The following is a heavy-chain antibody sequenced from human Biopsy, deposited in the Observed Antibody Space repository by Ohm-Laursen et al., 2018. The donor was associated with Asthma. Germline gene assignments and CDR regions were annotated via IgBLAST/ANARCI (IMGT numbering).Heavy chain of an antibody. D-gene: IGHD3-10*01. Sequence: ASVKVSCKASGYTFNSAGITWVRQAPGQGLEWMGWISVYNGNTKVAQKLQDKVTMITDTSMSTAYMELRSLRSDDTAVYFCARAVDYSHYYGIDVWGQGTTVTVS. CDR3: ARAVDYSHYYGIDV. V-gene: IGHV1-18*01. CDR1: GYTFNSAG. J-gene: IGHJ6*02. CDR2: ISVYNGNT.